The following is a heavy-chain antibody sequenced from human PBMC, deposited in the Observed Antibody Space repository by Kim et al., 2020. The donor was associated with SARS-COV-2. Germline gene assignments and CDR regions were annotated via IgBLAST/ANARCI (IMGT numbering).Heavy chain of an antibody. V-gene: IGHV3-30*15. Sequence: ADSVKGRLPAPSDTSKNTLYLQLSSLRAAETAVYYCAREGDILTGYYLDYWGQGTLVTVSS. J-gene: IGHJ4*02. D-gene: IGHD3-9*01. CDR3: AREGDILTGYYLDY.